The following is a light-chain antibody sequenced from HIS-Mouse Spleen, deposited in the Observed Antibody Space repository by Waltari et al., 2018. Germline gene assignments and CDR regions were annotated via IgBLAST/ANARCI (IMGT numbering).Light chain of an antibody. CDR2: GAS. V-gene: IGKV3-20*01. CDR1: QSVSSSY. CDR3: QQYGSSPLT. Sequence: EIVLTQSPGTLSLSPGERATLPCRASQSVSSSYLAWYQQKPGQAPRLLIYGASSRATSIPDRFSGSGSGTDFTLTISRLEPEDFAVYYCQQYGSSPLTFGGGTKVEIK. J-gene: IGKJ4*01.